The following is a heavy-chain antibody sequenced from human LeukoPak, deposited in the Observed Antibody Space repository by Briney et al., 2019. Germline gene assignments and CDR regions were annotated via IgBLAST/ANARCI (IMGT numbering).Heavy chain of an antibody. CDR1: GFTFDDYA. CDR3: ANSAGGDRHGSDY. Sequence: GRSLRLSCAAPGFTFDDYAMHWVRQAPGKGLEWVSGISWNSGSIGYADSVKGRFTISRDNAKNSLYLQMNSLRAEDTAVYYCANSAGGDRHGSDYWGQGTLVTVSS. J-gene: IGHJ4*02. D-gene: IGHD2-21*02. CDR2: ISWNSGSI. V-gene: IGHV3-9*01.